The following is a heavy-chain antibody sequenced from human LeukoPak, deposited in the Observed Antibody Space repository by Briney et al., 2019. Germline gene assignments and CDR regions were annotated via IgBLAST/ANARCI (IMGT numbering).Heavy chain of an antibody. V-gene: IGHV3-23*01. Sequence: GGSLRLSCAASGFTFSSYAMNWVRQAPGKGLEWVSVVSGTGGGIYYADSVKGRFTISRDNAKNALYLQMSSLRAEDTAVYYCARERTLLFDPWGQGTLVTVSS. J-gene: IGHJ5*02. CDR1: GFTFSSYA. CDR2: VSGTGGGI. CDR3: ARERTLLFDP.